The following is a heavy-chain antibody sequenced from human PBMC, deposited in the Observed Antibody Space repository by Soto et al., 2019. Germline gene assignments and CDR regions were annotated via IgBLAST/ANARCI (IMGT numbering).Heavy chain of an antibody. V-gene: IGHV3-23*01. J-gene: IGHJ6*02. CDR3: AREEWTNRRNYMYSGMEV. CDR1: GFTFRTYA. CDR2: INDDGDRT. Sequence: ESVGGSVQPGGSLKLSCAVSGFTFRTYAMCWVRQAPGKGLEWVSGINDDGDRTYYPDSVKGRFTISRDNSKSTLYLQMNSLRAEDTAVYYCAREEWTNRRNYMYSGMEVWGQGTKVTVSS. D-gene: IGHD3-3*01.